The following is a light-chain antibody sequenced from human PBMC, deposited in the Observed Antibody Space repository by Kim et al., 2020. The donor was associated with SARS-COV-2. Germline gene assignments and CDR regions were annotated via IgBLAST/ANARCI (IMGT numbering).Light chain of an antibody. J-gene: IGKJ2*01. CDR1: QSLVYTNGDTF. CDR2: RVS. V-gene: IGKV2-30*01. CDR3: MQATHWPYT. Sequence: DVILTQSPLSLPVALGQPASISCRSSQSLVYTNGDTFLNWFHQRPGQSPRRLIYRVSDRDSGVPDRFNGSGSGTDFTLRISRVVAEDVGIYYCMQATHWPYTFGQGTKLEI.